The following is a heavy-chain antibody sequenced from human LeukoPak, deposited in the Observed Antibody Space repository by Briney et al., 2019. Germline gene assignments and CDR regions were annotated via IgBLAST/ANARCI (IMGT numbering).Heavy chain of an antibody. CDR1: GGSISTYY. CDR2: IYTGGST. CDR3: ARVGYSSGHDY. J-gene: IGHJ4*01. V-gene: IGHV4-4*07. Sequence: PSETLSLTCTVSGGSISTYYWSWIGQPAGKGLEGIGRIYTGGSTNYNPSLKSRVTMSLDTSKNQFSLKLNSVTAADTAVYYCARVGYSSGHDYWGQGTLVTVSS. D-gene: IGHD6-19*01.